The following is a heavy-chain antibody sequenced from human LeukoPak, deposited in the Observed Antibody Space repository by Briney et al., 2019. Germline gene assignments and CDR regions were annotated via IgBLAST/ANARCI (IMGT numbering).Heavy chain of an antibody. V-gene: IGHV3-11*04. D-gene: IGHD2-21*02. J-gene: IGHJ5*02. CDR1: GFTYSDYY. Sequence: GGSLRLSCAASGFTYSDYYMSRIRQAPGKGLEWISYISSSGSTVYYADSVKGRFTISRDNAKNSLYLQMNSLRAEDTAVYYCARDPTIPYCSGDYCYPYYWFDRWGQGTLVTVSS. CDR3: ARDPTIPYCSGDYCYPYYWFDR. CDR2: ISSSGSTV.